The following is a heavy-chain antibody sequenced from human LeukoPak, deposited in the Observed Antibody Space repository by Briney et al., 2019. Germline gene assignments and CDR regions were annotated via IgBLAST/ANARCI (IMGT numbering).Heavy chain of an antibody. D-gene: IGHD3-10*01. CDR3: ARVFYYGSGSYYSWFDP. Sequence: ASVRVSCKASGYTFTSQGISWVRQAPGQGFESMGWISAYNGKTEYAEKFQGRVTMSTDTSTSTAYLELTSLTSDDTAVYYCARVFYYGSGSYYSWFDPWGQGTLVTVSS. V-gene: IGHV1-18*01. CDR1: GYTFTSQG. J-gene: IGHJ5*02. CDR2: ISAYNGKT.